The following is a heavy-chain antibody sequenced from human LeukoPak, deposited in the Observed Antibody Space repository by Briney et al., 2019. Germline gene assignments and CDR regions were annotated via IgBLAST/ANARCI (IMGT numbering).Heavy chain of an antibody. CDR2: IKEDGSEK. CDR3: ARSGSSVFWY. D-gene: IGHD3-3*01. J-gene: IGHJ4*02. V-gene: IGHV3-7*01. CDR1: GFTFGTHA. Sequence: PGGSLRLSCAASGFTFGTHAMTWVRQAPGKGLEWVANIKEDGSEKYSLDSVKGRFTVSRDNVKNSLYLQINNLRVEDTAIYYCARSGSSVFWYWGQGTLVTVSS.